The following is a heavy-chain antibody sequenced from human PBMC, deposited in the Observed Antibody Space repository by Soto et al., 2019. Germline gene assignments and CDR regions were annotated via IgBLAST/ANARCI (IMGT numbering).Heavy chain of an antibody. CDR3: AKMNDSFDTSNFDY. D-gene: IGHD3-22*01. CDR1: RFTLSNYW. J-gene: IGHJ4*02. CDR2: VNRDGSAI. Sequence: GGSLRLSCAASRFTLSNYWMNWFRQVPGKGPEWVAYVNRDGSAIYYVDSVKGRFTVSRDNARNSLYLQMNSLRDEDTAVYYCAKMNDSFDTSNFDYWGQGTLVTVSS. V-gene: IGHV3-7*01.